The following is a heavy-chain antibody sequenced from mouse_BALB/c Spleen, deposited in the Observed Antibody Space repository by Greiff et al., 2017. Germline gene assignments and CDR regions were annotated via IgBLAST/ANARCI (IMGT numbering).Heavy chain of an antibody. CDR2: IWGDGST. D-gene: IGHD2-1*01. CDR3: ARDGGPYGNSYAMDY. V-gene: IGHV2-6-7*01. Sequence: QVQLKESGPGLVAPSQSLSITCTVSGFSLTGYGVNWVRQPPGKGLEWLGMIWGDGSTDYNSALKSRLSISKDNSKSQVFLKMNSLQTDDTARYYCARDGGPYGNSYAMDYWGQGTSVTVSS. CDR1: GFSLTGYG. J-gene: IGHJ4*01.